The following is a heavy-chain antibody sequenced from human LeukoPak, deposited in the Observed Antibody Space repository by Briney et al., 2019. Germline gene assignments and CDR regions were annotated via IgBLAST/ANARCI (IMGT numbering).Heavy chain of an antibody. V-gene: IGHV4-38-2*02. CDR3: ARESSSWYYPDY. CDR2: IYHSGST. CDR1: SYSSISGYY. J-gene: IGHJ4*02. D-gene: IGHD6-13*01. Sequence: SETLSRTCAVSSYSSISGYYWGWIRQPPGKGLACIGSIYHSGSTYYNPSLESRVTISVDTSKNQFSLKLSSVTAADTAVYYCARESSSWYYPDYWGQGTLVIVSS.